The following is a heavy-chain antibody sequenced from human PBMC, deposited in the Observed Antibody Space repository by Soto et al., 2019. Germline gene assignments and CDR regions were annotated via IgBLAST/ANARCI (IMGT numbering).Heavy chain of an antibody. CDR3: ARGLRFLEWLLVDGMDV. CDR1: GGSFSGYY. CDR2: INHSGST. V-gene: IGHV4-34*01. J-gene: IGHJ6*02. Sequence: SETLSLTCAVYGGSFSGYYWSWIRQPPGKGLEWIGEINHSGSTNYNPSLKSRVTISVDTSKNQFSLKLSSVTAADTAVYYCARGLRFLEWLLVDGMDVWGQGTTVTVSS. D-gene: IGHD3-3*01.